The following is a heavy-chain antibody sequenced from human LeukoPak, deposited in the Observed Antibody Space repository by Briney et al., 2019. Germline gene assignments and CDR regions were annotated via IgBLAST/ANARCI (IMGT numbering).Heavy chain of an antibody. CDR2: IYYSGST. D-gene: IGHD6-13*01. CDR3: ARRRYSSSDYFDY. V-gene: IGHV4-59*08. J-gene: IGHJ4*02. CDR1: GGSISSYY. Sequence: SETPSLTCTVSGGSISSYYWSWIRQPPGKGLEWIGYIYYSGSTNYNPSLKSRVTISVDTSKNQFSLKLSSVTAADTAVYYCARRRYSSSDYFDYWGQGTLVTVSS.